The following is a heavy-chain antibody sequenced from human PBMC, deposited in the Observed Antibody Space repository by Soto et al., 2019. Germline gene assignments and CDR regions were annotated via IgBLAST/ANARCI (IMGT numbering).Heavy chain of an antibody. Sequence: ASVKVSCKASGYTFTGYYIHWVRQAPGQGLEWIGWINPKSGGTHYAQNFQGWVTMARDTSISTAYMELSRLKSDDTAVYYCARGNCSGTSCYAANYYYLDVWGTGTTVTVSS. CDR1: GYTFTGYY. J-gene: IGHJ6*03. D-gene: IGHD2-2*01. V-gene: IGHV1-2*04. CDR2: INPKSGGT. CDR3: ARGNCSGTSCYAANYYYLDV.